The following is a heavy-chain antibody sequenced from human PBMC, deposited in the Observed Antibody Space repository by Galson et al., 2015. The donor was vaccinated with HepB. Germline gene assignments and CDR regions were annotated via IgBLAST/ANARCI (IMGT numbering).Heavy chain of an antibody. CDR2: IKQDGSEK. D-gene: IGHD2-21*02. CDR3: ARTFDGGWIVVVTAYWYFDL. CDR1: GFTFSSYW. V-gene: IGHV3-7*03. Sequence: SLRLSCAASGFTFSSYWMSWVRQAPGKGLEWVANIKQDGSEKYYVDSVKGRFTISRDNAKNSLYLQMNSLRAEDTAVYYCARTFDGGWIVVVTAYWYFDLWGRGTLVTVSS. J-gene: IGHJ2*01.